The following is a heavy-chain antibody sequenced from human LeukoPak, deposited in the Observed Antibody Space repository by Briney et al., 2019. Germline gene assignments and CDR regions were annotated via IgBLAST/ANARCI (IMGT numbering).Heavy chain of an antibody. D-gene: IGHD6-19*01. Sequence: QPGGSLRLSCAASGFTFSSYAMSWVRQAPGKGLEWVSAISGSGGSTYYADSAKGRFTISRDNSKNTLYLQMNSLRAEDTAVYYCAKDSLQWLVPTDFDYWGQGTLVTVSS. CDR2: ISGSGGST. CDR3: AKDSLQWLVPTDFDY. CDR1: GFTFSSYA. J-gene: IGHJ4*02. V-gene: IGHV3-23*01.